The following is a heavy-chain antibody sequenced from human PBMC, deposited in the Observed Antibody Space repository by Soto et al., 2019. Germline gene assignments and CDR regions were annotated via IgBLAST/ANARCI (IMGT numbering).Heavy chain of an antibody. CDR3: ARSTTANSDY. CDR1: GFSLSTSGVG. Sequence: QITLKESGPTLVKPTQTLTLTCTFSGFSLSTSGVGVGWIRQPPGKALEWLALIYWDDDKRYSPSLKSRLTINKDTSKNQEVLTMTNMDPVDTATYYCARSTTANSDYWGQGTLVTVSS. CDR2: IYWDDDK. D-gene: IGHD4-4*01. V-gene: IGHV2-5*02. J-gene: IGHJ4*02.